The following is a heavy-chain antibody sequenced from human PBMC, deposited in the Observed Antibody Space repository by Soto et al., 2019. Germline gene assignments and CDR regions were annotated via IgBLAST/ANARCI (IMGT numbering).Heavy chain of an antibody. V-gene: IGHV3-23*01. CDR1: GFTFSSYA. CDR2: ISGSGGST. Sequence: VRLSCAASGFTFSSYAMSWVRQAPGKRLERVSAISGSGGSTYYADSVKGRFTISRDNSKKTLYLQRNSLRAEDTAVYYCAKDVEDLQVIAPAGSFDYWGQGPLVTVSS. CDR3: AKDVEDLQVIAPAGSFDY. D-gene: IGHD6-13*01. J-gene: IGHJ4*02.